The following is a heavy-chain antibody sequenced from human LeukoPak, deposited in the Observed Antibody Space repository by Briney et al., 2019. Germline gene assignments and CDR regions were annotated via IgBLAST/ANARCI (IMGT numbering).Heavy chain of an antibody. CDR1: GGSINSGDYS. CDR2: TYRSGTT. CDR3: ARGDQGIDY. J-gene: IGHJ4*02. V-gene: IGHV4-30-2*01. Sequence: PSETLSLTCDVSGGSINSGDYSWNWIRQPPGKGLEWIGNTYRSGTTYYNPSLKSRVTISVDRSKNQFSLKLSSVTAADTAVYHCARGDQGIDYWGQGTLVTVSS. D-gene: IGHD2-2*01.